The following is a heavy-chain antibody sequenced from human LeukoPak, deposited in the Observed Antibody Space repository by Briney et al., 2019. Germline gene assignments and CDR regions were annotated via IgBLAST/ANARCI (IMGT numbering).Heavy chain of an antibody. V-gene: IGHV4-34*01. CDR3: ARKVQYDCSGGSCYSGYFDY. CDR1: GGSISSYY. D-gene: IGHD2-15*01. J-gene: IGHJ4*02. CDR2: INHSGST. Sequence: SETLSLTCTVSGGSISSYYWSWIRQPPGKGLEWIGEINHSGSTNYNPPLKSRVTISVDTSKNQFSLKLSSVTAADTAVYYCARKVQYDCSGGSCYSGYFDYWGQGTLVTVSS.